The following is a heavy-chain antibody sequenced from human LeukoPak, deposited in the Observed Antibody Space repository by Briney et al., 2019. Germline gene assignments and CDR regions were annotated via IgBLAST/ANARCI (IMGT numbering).Heavy chain of an antibody. D-gene: IGHD3-3*01. V-gene: IGHV4-39*01. CDR1: GGSISSSSYY. CDR2: IYYSGST. CDR3: ARLTYYDPAGFDP. J-gene: IGHJ5*02. Sequence: SETLSLTCTVSGGSISSSSYYWGWIRQPPGKGLEWIGSIYYSGSTYYNPSLKSRVTLSVDTSKNQFSLKLSSVTAADTAVYYCARLTYYDPAGFDPWGQGTLVTVSS.